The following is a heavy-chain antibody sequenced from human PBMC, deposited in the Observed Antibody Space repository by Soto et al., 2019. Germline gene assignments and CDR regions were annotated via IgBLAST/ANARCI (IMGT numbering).Heavy chain of an antibody. CDR2: IYPGDSDT. J-gene: IGHJ3*02. Sequence: GQSLKISCKGSGYSCTSYWVGWVRQMPGKGREWMGIIYPGDSDTRYSPSFQGQVTISADKSISTAYLQWSSLKASDTAMYYCARHSFRYCSGTSCYSAFDIWGQGTMVTVSS. D-gene: IGHD2-2*01. CDR1: GYSCTSYW. CDR3: ARHSFRYCSGTSCYSAFDI. V-gene: IGHV5-51*01.